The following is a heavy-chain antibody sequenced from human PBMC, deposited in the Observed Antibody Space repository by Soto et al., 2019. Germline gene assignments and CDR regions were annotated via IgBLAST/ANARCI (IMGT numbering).Heavy chain of an antibody. CDR1: GYTFTSYD. CDR3: ARDLRYFDWLTRSPVHFDY. CDR2: MNPNSGNT. J-gene: IGHJ4*02. V-gene: IGHV1-8*01. Sequence: ASVKVSCKASGYTFTSYDINWVRQATGQGLEWMGWMNPNSGNTGYAQKFQGRVTMTRNTSISTAYMELSSLRSEDTAVYYCARDLRYFDWLTRSPVHFDYWGQGTLVTVSS. D-gene: IGHD3-9*01.